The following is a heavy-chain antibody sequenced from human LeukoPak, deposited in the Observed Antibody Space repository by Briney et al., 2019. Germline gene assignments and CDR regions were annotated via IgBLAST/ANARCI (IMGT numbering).Heavy chain of an antibody. CDR2: FDPEDGET. D-gene: IGHD3-22*01. Sequence: ASVKVSCKVSGYTLTELSMHWVRQAPGKGLEWMGGFDPEDGETIYAQKFQGRVTMTEDTSTDTAYMELSSLRSEDTAVYYCATSRYDSSGYYYEPRGDYWGQGTLVTVSS. CDR3: ATSRYDSSGYYYEPRGDY. CDR1: GYTLTELS. J-gene: IGHJ4*02. V-gene: IGHV1-24*01.